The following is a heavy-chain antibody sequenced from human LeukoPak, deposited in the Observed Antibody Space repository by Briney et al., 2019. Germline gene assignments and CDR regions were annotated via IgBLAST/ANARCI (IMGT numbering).Heavy chain of an antibody. Sequence: SETLSLTCTVSGDSISSYYWSWIRQPPGKGLEWIGYMYTSGGTNYIPSLKGRVTISIDTSKNQCSLKLSSVTAADSAVYYCARLTRLSTSPDRYYLDYWGQGTLVTVSS. V-gene: IGHV4-4*09. CDR3: ARLTRLSTSPDRYYLDY. CDR2: MYTSGGT. J-gene: IGHJ4*02. CDR1: GDSISSYY. D-gene: IGHD6-6*01.